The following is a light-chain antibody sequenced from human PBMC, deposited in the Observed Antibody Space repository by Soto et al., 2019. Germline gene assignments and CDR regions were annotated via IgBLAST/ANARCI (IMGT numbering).Light chain of an antibody. CDR3: QQCRNWPLT. Sequence: EIVMIQSPATLSASPGEEATLSCTPGHNVYNNLAWYQQRPGQPPRLLIYDASTRATGISARFSGSEYGTEFTLTISSLQSEDFAVYFCQQCRNWPLTFGGGTKVDI. CDR1: HNVYNN. J-gene: IGKJ4*01. V-gene: IGKV3-15*01. CDR2: DAS.